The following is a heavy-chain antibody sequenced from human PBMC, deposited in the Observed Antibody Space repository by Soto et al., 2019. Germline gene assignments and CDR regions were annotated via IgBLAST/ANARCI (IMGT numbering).Heavy chain of an antibody. J-gene: IGHJ3*01. CDR3: AREEGYCGGGYWFRSAFDR. CDR2: TFNYAGRL. CDR1: GFALSSYS. Sequence: EVQLVESGGRLVKPGGSLRLSCAVSGFALSSYSIAWVSQAPGKVLEWVSVTFNYAGRLYYADSGKGRFAISRDDGKNSVYLQMNSLRAEDLAVYYCAREEGYCGGGYWFRSAFDRWCQGTVVTVSS. V-gene: IGHV3-21*01. D-gene: IGHD2-15*01.